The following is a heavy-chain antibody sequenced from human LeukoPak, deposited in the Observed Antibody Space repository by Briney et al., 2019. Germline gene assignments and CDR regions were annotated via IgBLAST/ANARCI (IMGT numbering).Heavy chain of an antibody. J-gene: IGHJ5*02. D-gene: IGHD6-13*01. CDR1: GFTFSSYA. V-gene: IGHV3-23*01. CDR3: AKAGSSSPRGWFDP. Sequence: GGPLRLSCAASGFTFSSYAMSWVRQAPGKGLEWVSAISGSGGVTYYADSVKGRFTISRDNSKNSLYLQMSSLTAEDTALYYCAKAGSSSPRGWFDPWGQGTLVTVSS. CDR2: ISGSGGVT.